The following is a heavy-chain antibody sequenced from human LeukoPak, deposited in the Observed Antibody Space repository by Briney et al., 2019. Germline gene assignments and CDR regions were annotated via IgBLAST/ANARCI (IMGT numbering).Heavy chain of an antibody. CDR2: INPNSGDT. CDR1: GYSLTGYH. J-gene: IGHJ4*02. V-gene: IGHV1-2*06. Sequence: GASVKVPCKASGYSLTGYHMHWVRQAPGQGLEWMGRINPNSGDTNYAQKFQGRVTMTRDTSISTAYMELSRLRSDDTAVYYCARDYCSSTSCLFDYWGQGTLVTVSS. CDR3: ARDYCSSTSCLFDY. D-gene: IGHD2-2*01.